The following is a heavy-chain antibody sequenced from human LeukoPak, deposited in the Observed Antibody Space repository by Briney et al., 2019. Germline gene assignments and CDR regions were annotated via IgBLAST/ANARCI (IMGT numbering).Heavy chain of an antibody. CDR2: IIPIFGTA. D-gene: IGHD3-10*01. Sequence: SVKVSCKASGGTFSSYAISWVRQAPGQGLEWMGGIIPIFGTANYAQKFQGRVTITTDESTSTAYMELSSLRSEDTAVYYCARETVTMVRGVIKDFQHWGQGTLVTVSS. CDR3: ARETVTMVRGVIKDFQH. V-gene: IGHV1-69*05. J-gene: IGHJ1*01. CDR1: GGTFSSYA.